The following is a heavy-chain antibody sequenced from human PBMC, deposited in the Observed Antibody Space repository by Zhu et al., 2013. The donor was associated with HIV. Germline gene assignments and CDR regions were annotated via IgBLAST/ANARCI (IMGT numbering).Heavy chain of an antibody. Sequence: QVQLVQSGAEVKKPGSSVKVSCKASGGTFSSYTISWVRQAPGQGLEWMGRIIPILGIANYAQKFQGRVTITADKSTSTAYMELSSLRSEDTAVYYCAISFGPPIGYSYGYSGFYYYYGMDVWGQGTTVTVSS. J-gene: IGHJ6*02. CDR3: AISFGPPIGYSYGYSGFYYYYGMDV. CDR1: GGTFSSYT. CDR2: IIPILGIA. D-gene: IGHD5-18*01. V-gene: IGHV1-69*02.